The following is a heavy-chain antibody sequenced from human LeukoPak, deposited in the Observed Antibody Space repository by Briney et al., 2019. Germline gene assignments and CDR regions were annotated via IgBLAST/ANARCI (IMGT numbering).Heavy chain of an antibody. CDR1: GFTFKSFW. J-gene: IGHJ4*02. D-gene: IGHD5-12*01. CDR3: AREGGYGGVFDY. Sequence: GGSLRLSCAASGFTFKSFWMSWVRQVPGKGLEWVANIKEDGGGKYYLDSVKGRFTISRDNAKNSLYLQMNSLRAEDTAVYYCAREGGYGGVFDYWGQGTLVTVSS. CDR2: IKEDGGGK. V-gene: IGHV3-7*05.